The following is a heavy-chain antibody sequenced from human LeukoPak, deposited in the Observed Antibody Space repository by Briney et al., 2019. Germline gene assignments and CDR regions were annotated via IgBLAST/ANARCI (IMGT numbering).Heavy chain of an antibody. J-gene: IGHJ4*02. Sequence: GGSLRLSCAASGFTFSSYAMSWVRQAPGKGLGRVSAISSSGANTNYADSVKGRFTISRDNSKNTLYLQMSSLRVEDTAVYYCAKDLGLWSGYYSSDYWGQGTLVTVSS. V-gene: IGHV3-23*01. CDR3: AKDLGLWSGYYSSDY. CDR2: ISSSGANT. D-gene: IGHD3-3*01. CDR1: GFTFSSYA.